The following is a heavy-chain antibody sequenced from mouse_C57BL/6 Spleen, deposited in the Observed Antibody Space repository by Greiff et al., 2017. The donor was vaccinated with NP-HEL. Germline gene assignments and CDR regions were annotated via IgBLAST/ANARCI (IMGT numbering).Heavy chain of an antibody. CDR3: AREGIYFGCDIYAMDY. V-gene: IGHV1-4*01. CDR2: INPSSGYT. J-gene: IGHJ4*01. D-gene: IGHD2-2*01. Sequence: QVQLQQSGAELARPGASVKMSCKASGYTFTSYTMHWVKQRPGQGLEWIGYINPSSGYTKYNQKFKDKATLTADKSSSQAYMQLSNLPSEDSAVFYGAREGIYFGCDIYAMDYGGKGTSVTVSS. CDR1: GYTFTSYT.